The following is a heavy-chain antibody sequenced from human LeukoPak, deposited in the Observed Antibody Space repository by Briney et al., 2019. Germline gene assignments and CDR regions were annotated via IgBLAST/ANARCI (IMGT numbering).Heavy chain of an antibody. D-gene: IGHD3-22*01. Sequence: ESPKISCKTSGYSFTSYCIGWVRQKPPNSLEWMGIIYSGASDTRYSPSFQGQVTISADKSISTADLQWSSLKASDTAMYYCARRGYYDSSGYYFGNYWGQGTVVTVSS. J-gene: IGHJ4*02. CDR1: GYSFTSYC. CDR2: IYSGASDT. V-gene: IGHV5-51*01. CDR3: ARRGYYDSSGYYFGNY.